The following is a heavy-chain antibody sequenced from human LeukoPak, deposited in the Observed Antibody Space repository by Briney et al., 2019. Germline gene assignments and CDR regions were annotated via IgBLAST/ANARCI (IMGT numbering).Heavy chain of an antibody. CDR1: GFTFDDYA. Sequence: GGSLRLSCAASGFTFDDYAMHWVRQAPGKGLEWVSGISWNSGSIGYADSVKGRFTISRDNAKNSLYLQMNSLRAEDTALYYCAKDSGRDSSGWYAFDYWGQGTLVTVSS. V-gene: IGHV3-9*01. J-gene: IGHJ4*02. CDR3: AKDSGRDSSGWYAFDY. D-gene: IGHD6-19*01. CDR2: ISWNSGSI.